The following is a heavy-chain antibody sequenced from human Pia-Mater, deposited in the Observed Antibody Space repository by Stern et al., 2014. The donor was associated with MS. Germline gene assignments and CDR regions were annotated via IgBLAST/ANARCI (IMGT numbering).Heavy chain of an antibody. Sequence: QVQLVESGAEVKKPGSSVKASCKASGGTFNVYAINWLRQAPGQGLEWMGGIIPIFGTANYAQKFQGRVTITADESTRTSSMQLSSLRYDDTAVYYCARDGRHTDNYGLDVWGQGTTVTVSS. V-gene: IGHV1-69*01. CDR1: GGTFNVYA. D-gene: IGHD3-9*01. J-gene: IGHJ6*02. CDR3: ARDGRHTDNYGLDV. CDR2: IIPIFGTA.